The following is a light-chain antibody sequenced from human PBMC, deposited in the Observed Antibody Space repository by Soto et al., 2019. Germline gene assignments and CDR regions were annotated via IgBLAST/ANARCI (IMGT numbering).Light chain of an antibody. CDR1: QSVINSY. V-gene: IGKV3-20*01. Sequence: ETVLTQSPGTLSLSPGERATLSCRASQSVINSYLAWYQQTPGQAPRLLIYGASTRATGIPDRFSGSGSGTDFTLTISRLEPEDFAVYYCQQYGSSAYTFGQGTKLEIK. CDR2: GAS. CDR3: QQYGSSAYT. J-gene: IGKJ2*01.